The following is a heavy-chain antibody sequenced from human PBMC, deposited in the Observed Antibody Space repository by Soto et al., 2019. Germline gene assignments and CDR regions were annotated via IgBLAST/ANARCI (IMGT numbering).Heavy chain of an antibody. CDR1: GFTFSSYA. V-gene: IGHV3-23*04. CDR2: ISGSGGST. Sequence: VQLVESGGGVVQPGRSLRLSCAASGFTFSSYAMSWVRQAPGKGLEWASAISGSGGSTYYADSVKGRFTISRDNSKNTLYLQMNSLRAEDTAVYYCAKDLGLVALQKVAFWDYWGQGTLVTVSS. D-gene: IGHD3-3*01. CDR3: AKDLGLVALQKVAFWDY. J-gene: IGHJ4*02.